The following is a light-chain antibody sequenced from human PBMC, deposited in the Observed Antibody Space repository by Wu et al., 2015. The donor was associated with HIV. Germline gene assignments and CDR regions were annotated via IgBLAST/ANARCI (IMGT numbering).Light chain of an antibody. CDR2: GGS. CDR3: QQYGNSPWT. Sequence: EIVLTQSPGTLSLSPGEGATLSCRASQSISSIYLAWYQQKPGQAPRLLIYGGSFRATGIPDRFSGSESGTDFTLTISRLEPEDLAVYYCQQYGNSPWTFGHGTKVEI. CDR1: QSISSIY. V-gene: IGKV3-20*01. J-gene: IGKJ1*01.